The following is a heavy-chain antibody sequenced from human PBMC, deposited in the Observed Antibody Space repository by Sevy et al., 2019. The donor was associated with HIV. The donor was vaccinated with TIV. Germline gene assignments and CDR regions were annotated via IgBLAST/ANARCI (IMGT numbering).Heavy chain of an antibody. V-gene: IGHV3-48*03. Sequence: GGSLRLSCAASGFSFSSYEMNWVRQAPGKGLEWVSYISNSGTTISYSDSVRGRFTISRDNARNLLYLQMNSLRAEDTAVYFWARDLPPSATTVPHFDCWGQGTLVTVSS. CDR2: ISNSGTTI. CDR1: GFSFSSYE. J-gene: IGHJ4*02. D-gene: IGHD4-17*01. CDR3: ARDLPPSATTVPHFDC.